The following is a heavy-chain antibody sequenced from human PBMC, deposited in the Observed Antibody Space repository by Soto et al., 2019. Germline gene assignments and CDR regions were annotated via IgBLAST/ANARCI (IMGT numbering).Heavy chain of an antibody. D-gene: IGHD3-10*01. CDR3: ARDPPYGSGTSQNYRMDV. CDR1: GFTFNTYW. J-gene: IGHJ6*02. CDR2: IKQDGSET. V-gene: IGHV3-7*04. Sequence: GGSLRLSCAASGFTFNTYWMTWVRQAPGKGLEWVANIKQDGSETYYVDSVKGRFTISRDNAKNSLYLQMNSLRAEDTAVYYCARDPPYGSGTSQNYRMDVWGQGTTVTVSS.